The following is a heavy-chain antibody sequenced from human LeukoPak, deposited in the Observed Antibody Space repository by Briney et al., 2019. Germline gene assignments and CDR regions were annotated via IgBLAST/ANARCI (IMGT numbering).Heavy chain of an antibody. J-gene: IGHJ3*02. CDR3: ARDRNYYDSSGYFPAFDI. V-gene: IGHV3-9*01. CDR1: GFTFDNYA. D-gene: IGHD3-22*01. Sequence: GRSLRLSCAASGFTFDNYAMHWVRQAPGKGLEWVSGISWNSRSIGYADSVKGRFTISRDNAKNSLYLQMNSLRAEDTAVYYCARDRNYYDSSGYFPAFDIWGQGQWSPSLQ. CDR2: ISWNSRSI.